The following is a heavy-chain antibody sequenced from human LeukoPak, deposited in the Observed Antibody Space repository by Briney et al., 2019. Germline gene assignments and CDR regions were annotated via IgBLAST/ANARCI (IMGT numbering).Heavy chain of an antibody. Sequence: GGSLRLSCSASEFTFKSYGMHWVRQAPGKGLEWVAVISYDGSDKYYADSVKGRFTISRDNSKNTLYLDMNSLRAEDTAVYYCSKDRTYYFGSGCMDGWGQGTTVTVSS. D-gene: IGHD3-10*01. V-gene: IGHV3-30*18. CDR1: EFTFKSYG. CDR3: SKDRTYYFGSGCMDG. J-gene: IGHJ6*02. CDR2: ISYDGSDK.